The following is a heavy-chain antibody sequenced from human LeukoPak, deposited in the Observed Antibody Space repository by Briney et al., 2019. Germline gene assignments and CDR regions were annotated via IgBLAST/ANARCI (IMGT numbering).Heavy chain of an antibody. CDR3: ARNLGDSSGYYYESSLDAFDI. V-gene: IGHV3-30-3*01. CDR1: GFTFSSSA. Sequence: GGSLRLSCAASGFTFSSSAMHWVRQAPDKGLEWVAVISYDGSNKYYADSVKGRFTISRDNSKNTLYLQMNSLRAEDTAVYYCARNLGDSSGYYYESSLDAFDIWGQGTMVTVSS. J-gene: IGHJ3*02. CDR2: ISYDGSNK. D-gene: IGHD3-22*01.